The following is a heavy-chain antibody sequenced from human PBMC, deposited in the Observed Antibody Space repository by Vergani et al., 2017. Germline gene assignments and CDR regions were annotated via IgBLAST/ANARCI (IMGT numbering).Heavy chain of an antibody. Sequence: EVQLVESGGGLVQHGRSPRLSCAASGFTIDDYAMHWVRQAPGKGLEWVAGISWNSGSIGYSDSVKGRFTISRDNAKNSLYLQMNSLRAEDTALYYCAKAQSSSSSGLLDVWGQGTTVTVSS. CDR3: AKAQSSSSSGLLDV. CDR2: ISWNSGSI. CDR1: GFTIDDYA. D-gene: IGHD6-6*01. V-gene: IGHV3-9*01. J-gene: IGHJ6*02.